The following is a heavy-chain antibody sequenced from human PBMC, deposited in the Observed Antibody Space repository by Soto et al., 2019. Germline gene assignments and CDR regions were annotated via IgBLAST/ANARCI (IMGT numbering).Heavy chain of an antibody. CDR3: AREQWSGAWIDP. D-gene: IGHD3-3*01. CDR2: ISAYNGNT. CDR1: GYTFSTNG. Sequence: QVQLVQSGAEVKKPGASVKVSCKASGYTFSTNGISWVRQAPGQGLEWMGWISAYNGNTNFAQKLQGRVTMTTDTATSTAYMELRSLKSDDTAIYYCAREQWSGAWIDPWGQGTRGTVSA. J-gene: IGHJ5*02. V-gene: IGHV1-18*01.